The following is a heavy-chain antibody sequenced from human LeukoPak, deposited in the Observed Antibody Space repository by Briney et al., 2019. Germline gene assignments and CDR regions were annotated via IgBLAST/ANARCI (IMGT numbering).Heavy chain of an antibody. CDR1: GFTFSDYY. Sequence: GGSLRLSCAASGFTFSDYYMSWIRQAPGKGLEWVSYISSSGSTIYYADSVKGRFTISRDNAKNSLYLQMNSLRAEDTAVYYCARSTTYYYGSGSYPAALGYWGQGTLVTVSS. V-gene: IGHV3-11*04. CDR3: ARSTTYYYGSGSYPAALGY. CDR2: ISSSGSTI. J-gene: IGHJ4*02. D-gene: IGHD3-10*01.